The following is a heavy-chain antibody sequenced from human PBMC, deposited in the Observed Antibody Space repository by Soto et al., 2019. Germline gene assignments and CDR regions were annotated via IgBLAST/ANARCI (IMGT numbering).Heavy chain of an antibody. Sequence: GESLKISCKASGYSFNNYWIGWVRQMSGKGLEWMGIIYPGDSDTRYSPSLQGQVTISADKSISTAYLQWSGYQASDTVIYYCARHVGKMTTMTRRWFDSWGQGTQVTVSS. V-gene: IGHV5-51*01. CDR3: ARHVGKMTTMTRRWFDS. J-gene: IGHJ5*01. CDR2: IYPGDSDT. D-gene: IGHD4-17*01. CDR1: GYSFNNYW.